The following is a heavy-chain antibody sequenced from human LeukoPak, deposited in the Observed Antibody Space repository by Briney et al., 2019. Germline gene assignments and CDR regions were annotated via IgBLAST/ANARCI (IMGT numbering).Heavy chain of an antibody. D-gene: IGHD1-26*01. CDR3: ARDSRGSYYMDY. J-gene: IGHJ4*02. V-gene: IGHV4-59*12. CDR2: IYYSGST. CDR1: GVSISSYY. Sequence: PSETLSLTCTVSGVSISSYYWSWIRQPPGKGLEWIGYIYYSGSTNYNPSLKSRVTISVDTSKNQFSLKLSSVTAADTAVYYCARDSRGSYYMDYWGQGTLVTVSS.